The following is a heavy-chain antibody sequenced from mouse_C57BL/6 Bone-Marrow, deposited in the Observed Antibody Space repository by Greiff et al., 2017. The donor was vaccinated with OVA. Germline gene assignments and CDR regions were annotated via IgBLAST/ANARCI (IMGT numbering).Heavy chain of an antibody. CDR3: ARHVFGNGLFAY. CDR1: GFTFSSYG. Sequence: EVQGVESGGDLVKPGGSLKLSCAASGFTFSSYGMSWVRQTPDKRLEWVATISSGGSYTYYPDSVQGRFTISRDNAKNTLYLQMSSLKSEDTAMYYCARHVFGNGLFAYWGQGTLVTVSA. CDR2: ISSGGSYT. J-gene: IGHJ3*01. V-gene: IGHV5-6*01. D-gene: IGHD2-1*01.